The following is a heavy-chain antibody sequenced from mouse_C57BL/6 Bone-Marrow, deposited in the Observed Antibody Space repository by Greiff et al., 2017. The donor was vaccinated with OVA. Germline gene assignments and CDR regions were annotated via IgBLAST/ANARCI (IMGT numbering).Heavy chain of an antibody. CDR2: IDPSDSET. Sequence: QLQLQQPGAELVRPGSSVKLSCKASGYTFTSYWMHWVKQRPIQGLEWIGNIDPSDSETHYNQKFKDKATLTVDKSSSTAYMQLSSLASEDSAVYYCARPRGGPLYCYAMDYWSQGTSVTDSS. CDR3: ARPRGGPLYCYAMDY. D-gene: IGHD3-1*01. J-gene: IGHJ4*01. CDR1: GYTFTSYW. V-gene: IGHV1-52*01.